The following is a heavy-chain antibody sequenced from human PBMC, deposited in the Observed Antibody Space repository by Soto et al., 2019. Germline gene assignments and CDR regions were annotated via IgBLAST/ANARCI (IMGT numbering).Heavy chain of an antibody. CDR1: GYTFTGYA. J-gene: IGHJ6*03. V-gene: IGHV1-3*01. CDR3: AREEASSMDV. Sequence: QVPLVQSGAEVKKPGASVKVSCKASGYTFTGYAVHWVRQAPGQSLEWMGWINPDNGNTKYSQKFQDRVTITRDTFASTAYMELSSLRSEDTAVYYCAREEASSMDVWGKGTTVTVSS. CDR2: INPDNGNT.